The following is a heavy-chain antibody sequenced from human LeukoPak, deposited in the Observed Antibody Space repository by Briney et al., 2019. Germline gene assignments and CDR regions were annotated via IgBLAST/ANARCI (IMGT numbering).Heavy chain of an antibody. CDR3: ARDPRRLDY. V-gene: IGHV1-46*01. CDR2: INPSGGST. J-gene: IGHJ4*02. CDR1: GYTFTSYY. Sequence: ASVKVSCTASGYTFTSYYMHWVRQAPGQGLEWMGIINPSGGSTSYAQKFQGRVTMTRDMSTSTVYMELSSLRSEDTAVHYCARDPRRLDYWGQGTLVTVSS.